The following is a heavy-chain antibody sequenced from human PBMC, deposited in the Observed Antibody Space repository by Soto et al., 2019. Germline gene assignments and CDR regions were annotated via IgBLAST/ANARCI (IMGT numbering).Heavy chain of an antibody. V-gene: IGHV3-11*01. D-gene: IGHD6-19*01. CDR1: GFTFSNYY. Sequence: GGSLRLSCGASGFTFSNYYMSWIRQAPGRGLEWVSYISSTGRTIYYADSVKGRFTVSRDNAQNSLSLKLNSLGVEDTAVYYCARSYSSGWEFDYWGQGTQVTVSS. CDR2: ISSTGRTI. J-gene: IGHJ4*02. CDR3: ARSYSSGWEFDY.